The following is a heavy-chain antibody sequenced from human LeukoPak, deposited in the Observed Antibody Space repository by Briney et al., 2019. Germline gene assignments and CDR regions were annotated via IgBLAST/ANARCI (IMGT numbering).Heavy chain of an antibody. D-gene: IGHD3-22*01. J-gene: IGHJ4*02. Sequence: VASVKVSCKASGGTFSSYAISWVRQAPGQGLEWMGGIIPIFGTANYAQKFQGRVTITADESTSTAYMELSSLRSEDTAVYHCAREWGHDSSGYYYAYWGQGTLVTVSS. CDR2: IIPIFGTA. CDR3: AREWGHDSSGYYYAY. V-gene: IGHV1-69*13. CDR1: GGTFSSYA.